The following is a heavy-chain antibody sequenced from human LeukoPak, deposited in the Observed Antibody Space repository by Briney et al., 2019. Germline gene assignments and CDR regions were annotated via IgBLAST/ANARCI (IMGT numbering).Heavy chain of an antibody. D-gene: IGHD6-13*01. CDR3: ARGVVAAAGRTFDF. J-gene: IGHJ4*02. CDR1: GYTFTNYG. CDR2: ISGYNGHT. Sequence: ASVKVSCKASGYTFTNYGLSWVRQAPGQGLEWMGWISGYNGHTNYAQKVQGRVTMTIDTSTSTAYMELSSLRSEDTAVYYCARGVVAAAGRTFDFWGQGTLVTVSS. V-gene: IGHV1-18*01.